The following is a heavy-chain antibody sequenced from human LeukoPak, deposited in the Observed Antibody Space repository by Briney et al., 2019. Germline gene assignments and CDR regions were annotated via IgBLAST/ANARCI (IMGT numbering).Heavy chain of an antibody. D-gene: IGHD6-19*01. CDR1: RFTFSSYG. CDR2: IRYDGSNK. Sequence: GGSLRLSCAASRFTFSSYGMHWVRQAPDKGLEWVAFIRYDGSNKYYADSVKGRFTISRDNSKNTLYLQMNSLRAEDTAVYYCAKDPSSSVGHFDYWGQGTLVTVSS. V-gene: IGHV3-30*02. CDR3: AKDPSSSVGHFDY. J-gene: IGHJ4*02.